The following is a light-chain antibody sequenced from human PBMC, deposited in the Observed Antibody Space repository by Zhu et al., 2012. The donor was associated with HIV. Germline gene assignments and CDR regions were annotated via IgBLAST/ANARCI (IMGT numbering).Light chain of an antibody. CDR2: AAS. CDR3: QQYNTYST. J-gene: IGKJ2*01. CDR1: QDISNY. V-gene: IGKV1-27*01. Sequence: DIQMTQSPSSLSASLGDRVTITCRASQDISNYLAWYQQKPGKVPKLLIYAASTLLSGVPSRFSGSGSGTEFTLTISSLQPDDFATYYCQQYNTYSTFGQGTKVEIK.